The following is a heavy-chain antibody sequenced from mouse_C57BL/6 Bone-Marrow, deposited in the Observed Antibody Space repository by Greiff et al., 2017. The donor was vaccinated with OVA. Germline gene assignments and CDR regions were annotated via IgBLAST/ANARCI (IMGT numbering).Heavy chain of an antibody. J-gene: IGHJ2*01. Sequence: EVQLQESGGGLVKPGGSLKLSCAASGFTFSDYGMHWVRQAPEKGLEWVAYISSGSSTIYYADTVKGRFTISRDTANNTLFLLMTSLMSEDTAMYYCARTTAPRRCYFDDWGQGTTLTVSS. CDR1: GFTFSDYG. CDR2: ISSGSSTI. V-gene: IGHV5-17*01. CDR3: ARTTAPRRCYFDD. D-gene: IGHD2-12*01.